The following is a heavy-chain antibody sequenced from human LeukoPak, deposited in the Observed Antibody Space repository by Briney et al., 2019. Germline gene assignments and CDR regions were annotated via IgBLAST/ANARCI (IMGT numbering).Heavy chain of an antibody. CDR1: GFTFSTYW. V-gene: IGHV3-74*01. D-gene: IGHD6-13*01. Sequence: GGSLRLSCAASGFTFSTYWMHWVRQAPGKGLVWVSRVNGDGSSANYADSVKGRFTISRDNAKNTLYLQMNSLRAEDTAVYYCARDGIAAVDFDYWGQGILVTVSS. CDR3: ARDGIAAVDFDY. CDR2: VNGDGSSA. J-gene: IGHJ4*02.